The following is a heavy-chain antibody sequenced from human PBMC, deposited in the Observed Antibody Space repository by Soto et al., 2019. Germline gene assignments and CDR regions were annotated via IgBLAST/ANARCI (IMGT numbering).Heavy chain of an antibody. CDR1: GFTFSNFG. V-gene: IGHV3-23*01. CDR3: VKDRTMAAPNDYFDY. D-gene: IGHD6-19*01. CDR2: IGVDGVTT. Sequence: EVQLLESGGDLVQPGGSLRLSCVASGFTFSNFGMSWVRQAPGQGLQWVSIIGVDGVTTYYADSVRGRFTISRDNSKNTLYLHMNSLRAEDTAIYYCVKDRTMAAPNDYFDYWGQGTLVTVSS. J-gene: IGHJ4*02.